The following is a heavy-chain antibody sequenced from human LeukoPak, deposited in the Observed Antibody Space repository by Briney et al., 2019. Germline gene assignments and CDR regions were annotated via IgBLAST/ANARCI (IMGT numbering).Heavy chain of an antibody. CDR2: IYYSGST. Sequence: SETLSLTCTVSGGSISSYYWSWIRQPPGKGLEWIGYIYYSGSTNYNPSLKSRVTISVDTSKNQFSLKLSSVTAADTAVYYCARGRNKGHSYALNYFDYWGQGTLVTVSS. CDR1: GGSISSYY. V-gene: IGHV4-59*01. J-gene: IGHJ4*02. CDR3: ARGRNKGHSYALNYFDY. D-gene: IGHD5-18*01.